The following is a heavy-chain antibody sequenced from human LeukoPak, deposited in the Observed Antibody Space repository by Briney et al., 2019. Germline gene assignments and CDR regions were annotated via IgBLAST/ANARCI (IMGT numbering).Heavy chain of an antibody. V-gene: IGHV4-39*07. D-gene: IGHD3-22*01. CDR1: GGSISSSSYY. CDR2: IYYSGST. J-gene: IGHJ4*02. CDR3: ARDKENVGLLIN. Sequence: PSETLSLTCTVSGGSISSSSYYWGWIRQPPGKGLEWIGSIYYSGSTYYNPSLKSRVTISVDTSKNQFSLKLSSVTAADTAVYYCARDKENVGLLINWGQGTLVTVSS.